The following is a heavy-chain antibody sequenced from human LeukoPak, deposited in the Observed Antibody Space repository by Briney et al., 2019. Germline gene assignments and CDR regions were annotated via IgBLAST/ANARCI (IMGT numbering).Heavy chain of an antibody. CDR2: ISSSGSTI. Sequence: GGSLRLSCAASGFTFSSYEMNWVRQAPGKGLEWVSYISSSGSTIYYADSVKGRFTISRDNAKNSLYLQMNSLRAEDTAVYYCARERVRGWELLLRPGFYYYYYYMDVWGKGTTVIVSS. CDR1: GFTFSSYE. V-gene: IGHV3-48*03. CDR3: ARERVRGWELLLRPGFYYYYYYMDV. D-gene: IGHD1-26*01. J-gene: IGHJ6*03.